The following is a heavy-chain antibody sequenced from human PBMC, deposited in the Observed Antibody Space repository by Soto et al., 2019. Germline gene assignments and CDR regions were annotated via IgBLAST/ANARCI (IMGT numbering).Heavy chain of an antibody. CDR3: ARDRDGSGSYLDAFDI. CDR2: IYYSGST. D-gene: IGHD3-10*01. CDR1: GGSISSGGYY. J-gene: IGHJ3*02. V-gene: IGHV4-31*03. Sequence: SETLSLTCTVSGGSISSGGYYWSWIRQHPGKGLEWIGYIYYSGSTYYNPSLKSRVTISVDTSKNQFSLKLSSVTAADTAVYYCARDRDGSGSYLDAFDIWGQGTRATASS.